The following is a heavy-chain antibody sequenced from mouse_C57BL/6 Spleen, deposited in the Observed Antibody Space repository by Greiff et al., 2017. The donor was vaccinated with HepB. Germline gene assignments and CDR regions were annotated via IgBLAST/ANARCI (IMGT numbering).Heavy chain of an antibody. Sequence: VQLKESGPGLVAPSQSLSITCTVSGFSLTSYAISWVRQPPGKGLEWLGVIWTGGGTNYNSALKSRLSISKDNSKSQVFLKMNSLQTDDTARYYCARNTGTGYYYAMDYWGQGTSVTVSS. J-gene: IGHJ4*01. D-gene: IGHD4-1*01. CDR3: ARNTGTGYYYAMDY. CDR2: IWTGGGT. V-gene: IGHV2-9-1*01. CDR1: GFSLTSYA.